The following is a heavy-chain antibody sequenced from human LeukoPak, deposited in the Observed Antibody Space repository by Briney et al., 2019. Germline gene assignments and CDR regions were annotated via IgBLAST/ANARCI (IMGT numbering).Heavy chain of an antibody. CDR1: GFTFSSYE. D-gene: IGHD3-10*01. CDR3: AVANVGWFGEAPDY. V-gene: IGHV3-48*03. CDR2: ISSSGSTI. Sequence: PGGSLRLSCAASGFTFSSYEMNWVRQAPGKGLEWVSYISSSGSTIYYADSVKGRFTISRDNGKNSLYLQMNSLRAEDTAVYYCAVANVGWFGEAPDYWGQGTLVTVSS. J-gene: IGHJ4*02.